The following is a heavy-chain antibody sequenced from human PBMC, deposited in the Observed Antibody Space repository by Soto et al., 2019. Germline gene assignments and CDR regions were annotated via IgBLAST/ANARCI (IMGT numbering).Heavy chain of an antibody. CDR3: ARISQDSSGWFYFDY. J-gene: IGHJ4*02. Sequence: SGPTLVNPTQTLTLTCTFSGFSLSTSGMCVSWIRQPPGKALEWLALIDWDDDKYYSTSLKTRLTISKDTSKNQVVLTMTNMDPVDTATYYCARISQDSSGWFYFDYWGKGTLVTVSS. CDR2: IDWDDDK. D-gene: IGHD6-19*01. V-gene: IGHV2-70*01. CDR1: GFSLSTSGMC.